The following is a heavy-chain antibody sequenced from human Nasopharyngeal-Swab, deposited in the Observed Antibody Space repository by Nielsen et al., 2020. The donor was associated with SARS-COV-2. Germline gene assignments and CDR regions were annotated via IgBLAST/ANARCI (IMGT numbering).Heavy chain of an antibody. V-gene: IGHV4-59*01. Sequence: SETLSLTCTVSGGSISSYYWSWIRQPAGKGLEWIGYIYYSGSTNYNPSLKSRVTISVDTSKNQFSLKLSSVTAADTAVYYCASVGYSSGWYFDYWGQGTLVTVSS. CDR2: IYYSGST. CDR3: ASVGYSSGWYFDY. J-gene: IGHJ4*02. D-gene: IGHD6-19*01. CDR1: GGSISSYY.